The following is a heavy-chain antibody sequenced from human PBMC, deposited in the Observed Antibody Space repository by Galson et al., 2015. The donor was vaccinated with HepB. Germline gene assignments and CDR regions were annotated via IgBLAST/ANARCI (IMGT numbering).Heavy chain of an antibody. D-gene: IGHD3-16*01. J-gene: IGHJ4*02. CDR3: AKDGLPESWGISLHYFDY. CDR1: GFTFSNAW. CDR2: IKSKTDGGTT. Sequence: SLRLSCAASGFTFSNAWMNWVRQAPGKGLEWVGRIKSKTDGGTTDYAAPVKGRFTISRDDSKNTLYLQMNSLRAEDTAVYYCAKDGLPESWGISLHYFDYWGQGTLVTVSS. V-gene: IGHV3-15*07.